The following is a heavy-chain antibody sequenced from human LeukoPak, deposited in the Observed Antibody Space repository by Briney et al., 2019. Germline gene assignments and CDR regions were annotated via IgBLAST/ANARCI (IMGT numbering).Heavy chain of an antibody. Sequence: GGSLRLSCAASGFTFSSYAMHWVRQAPGKGLEWVAVISYDGSNKYYADSVKGRFTISRDNSKNTLYLQMNSLRSEDTAVYYCARDQSIPLGWYSVLNAFDIWGQGTMVTVSS. J-gene: IGHJ3*02. V-gene: IGHV3-30-3*01. CDR3: ARDQSIPLGWYSVLNAFDI. CDR2: ISYDGSNK. CDR1: GFTFSSYA. D-gene: IGHD6-19*01.